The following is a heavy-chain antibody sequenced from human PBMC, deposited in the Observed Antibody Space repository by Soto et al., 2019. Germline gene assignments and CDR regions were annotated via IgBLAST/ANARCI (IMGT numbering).Heavy chain of an antibody. CDR2: IYYSGST. D-gene: IGHD2-2*01. J-gene: IGHJ5*02. CDR3: APLGEYQLLFDWFDP. V-gene: IGHV4-39*01. Sequence: SETLSLTCTVSGGSISSSSYYWGWIRQPPGKGLEWIGSIYYSGSTYYNPSLKSRVTISVDTSKNQFSLKLSSVTAADTAVYYCAPLGEYQLLFDWFDPWGQGTLVTVSS. CDR1: GGSISSSSYY.